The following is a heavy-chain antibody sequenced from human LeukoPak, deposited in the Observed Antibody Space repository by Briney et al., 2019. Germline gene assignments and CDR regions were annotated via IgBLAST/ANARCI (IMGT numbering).Heavy chain of an antibody. J-gene: IGHJ6*03. CDR1: GFSLRTGGVG. D-gene: IGHD6-13*01. Sequence: ESGPTLVNPTQTLTLTCTFSGFSLRTGGVGVGWIRQPPGKALEWLALIYWDDDKRYSPSLKSRLTITKDTSKNQVVLTMTNMDPVDTATYYCAHNGYSSRGGVYYYMDVWGKGTTVTVSS. CDR2: IYWDDDK. V-gene: IGHV2-5*02. CDR3: AHNGYSSRGGVYYYMDV.